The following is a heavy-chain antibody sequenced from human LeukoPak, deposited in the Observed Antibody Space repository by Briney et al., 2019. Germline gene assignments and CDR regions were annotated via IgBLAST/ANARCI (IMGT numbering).Heavy chain of an antibody. D-gene: IGHD2-2*02. Sequence: SETLSLTCAVYGGSFSGYYWSWIRQPPGKGLEWIGEINHSGSTNYNPSLKSRVTISLDTSKNQFSLNLSSVTAADTAVYYCARGGRNYGAAIGVRNPRQYYSYGMDVWGPGTTVTVSS. J-gene: IGHJ6*02. CDR2: INHSGST. CDR1: GGSFSGYY. CDR3: ARGGRNYGAAIGVRNPRQYYSYGMDV. V-gene: IGHV4-34*01.